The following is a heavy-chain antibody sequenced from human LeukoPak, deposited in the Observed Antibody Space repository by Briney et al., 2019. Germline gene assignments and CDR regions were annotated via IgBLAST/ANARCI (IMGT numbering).Heavy chain of an antibody. V-gene: IGHV1-2*02. CDR2: INPNSGGT. CDR1: GYTFTGYY. CDR3: ARGAPSSGWSFGAEYFQH. Sequence: ASVKVSCKASGYTFTGYYMHWVRQAPGQGLEWMGWINPNSGGTNYEQKFQGRVTMTRDTSTSTVYMELSSLRSEDTAVYYCARGAPSSGWSFGAEYFQHWGQGTLVTVSS. J-gene: IGHJ1*01. D-gene: IGHD6-19*01.